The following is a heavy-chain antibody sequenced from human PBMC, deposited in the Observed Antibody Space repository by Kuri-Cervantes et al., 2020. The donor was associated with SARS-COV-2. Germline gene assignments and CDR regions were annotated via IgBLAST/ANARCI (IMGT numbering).Heavy chain of an antibody. V-gene: IGHV1-18*04. CDR2: ISAYNGNT. Sequence: ASVKVSCKAAGYTFASYGIIWVRQAPGQGLEWMGWISAYNGNTNYAQKLQGRVTMTTDTSTSTAYMELRSLRSDDTAVYYCARYRPTYYYDSSGYVSAFDIWGQGTMVTVSS. D-gene: IGHD3-22*01. CDR1: GYTFASYG. J-gene: IGHJ3*02. CDR3: ARYRPTYYYDSSGYVSAFDI.